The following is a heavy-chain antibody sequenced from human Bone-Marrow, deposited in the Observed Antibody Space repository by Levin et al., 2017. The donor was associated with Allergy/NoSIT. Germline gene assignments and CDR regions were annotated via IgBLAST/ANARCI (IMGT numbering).Heavy chain of an antibody. CDR1: GYTFTSYG. V-gene: IGHV1-18*01. CDR3: ARVYCSSTSCYRWFDP. CDR2: ISAYNGNT. Sequence: ASVKVSCKASGYTFTSYGISWVRQAPGQGLEWMGWISAYNGNTNYAQKLQGRVTMTTDTSTSTAYMELRSLRSDDTAVYYCARVYCSSTSCYRWFDPWGQGTLVTVSS. D-gene: IGHD2-2*01. J-gene: IGHJ5*02.